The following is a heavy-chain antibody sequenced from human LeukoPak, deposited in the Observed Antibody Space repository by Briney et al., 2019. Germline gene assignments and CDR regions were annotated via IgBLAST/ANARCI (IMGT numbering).Heavy chain of an antibody. V-gene: IGHV3-9*03. CDR3: AKDLARITSLRVYGIDF. J-gene: IGHJ3*01. Sequence: GGSLRLSCAGWGVIYWVQPMHGLRQAPGKGVEGVCDINWRTDYIAYADSVRGRLTVARDNANYYVYLRVSSLGPEDMPLYYSAKDLARITSLRVYGIDFWGQGTVVTVSS. D-gene: IGHD3-10*01. CDR2: INWRTDYI. CDR1: GVIYWVQP.